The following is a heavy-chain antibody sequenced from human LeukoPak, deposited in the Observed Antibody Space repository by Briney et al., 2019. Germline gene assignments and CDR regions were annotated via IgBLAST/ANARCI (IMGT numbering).Heavy chain of an antibody. CDR1: GFTFSNYG. D-gene: IGHD6-13*01. CDR3: ATDPSASSSGEDY. J-gene: IGHJ4*02. Sequence: PGGSLRLSCAASGFTFSNYGMHWVRQAPGKGLEWVAIIWFDGSNKYYADSVKGRFTIPRDNSRNTLYLQMNSLTAEDTAVYYCATDPSASSSGEDYWGQGTLVTVSS. CDR2: IWFDGSNK. V-gene: IGHV3-33*01.